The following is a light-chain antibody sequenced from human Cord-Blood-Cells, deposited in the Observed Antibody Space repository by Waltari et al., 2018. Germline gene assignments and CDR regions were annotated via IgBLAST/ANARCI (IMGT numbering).Light chain of an antibody. CDR1: SSDVGGYNY. J-gene: IGLJ3*02. V-gene: IGLV2-14*01. CDR2: DVI. Sequence: QSALTQPASVSGSPGQSITIPCTGPSSDVGGYNYVTWYQQHPGKAPKLMIYDVINRPSGVSNRFSGSKSGNTASLTISGLQAEDEADYYCSSYTSSSTWVFGGGTKLTVL. CDR3: SSYTSSSTWV.